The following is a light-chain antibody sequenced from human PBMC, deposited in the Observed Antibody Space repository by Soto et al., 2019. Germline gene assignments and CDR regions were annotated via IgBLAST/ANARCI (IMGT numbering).Light chain of an antibody. CDR2: GNS. J-gene: IGLJ1*01. V-gene: IGLV1-40*01. CDR3: QSYDSSLTGSKV. Sequence: QSVLTQPPSVSGAPGQRVTISCTGSSSNIGAGFDVHWYRQLPGTAPKLLIYGNSNRPSGVPDRFSGSRSGTPASLAITGLQAEDEADYYCQSYDSSLTGSKVFGSGTKVTVL. CDR1: SSNIGAGFD.